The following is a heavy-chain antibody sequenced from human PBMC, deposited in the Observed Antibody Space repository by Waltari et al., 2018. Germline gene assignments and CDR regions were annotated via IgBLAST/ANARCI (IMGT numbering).Heavy chain of an antibody. J-gene: IGHJ4*02. CDR1: GFTFSSYA. Sequence: EVQLLESGGGLVQPGGSLRLSCAASGFTFSSYAMSWVRQAPGKGLEWGSAISGSGGSTYYADSVKGRFTISRDNSKNTLYLQMNSLRAEDTAVYYCAKDVRGITGTTVFDYWGQGTLVTVSS. V-gene: IGHV3-23*01. CDR2: ISGSGGST. CDR3: AKDVRGITGTTVFDY. D-gene: IGHD1-7*01.